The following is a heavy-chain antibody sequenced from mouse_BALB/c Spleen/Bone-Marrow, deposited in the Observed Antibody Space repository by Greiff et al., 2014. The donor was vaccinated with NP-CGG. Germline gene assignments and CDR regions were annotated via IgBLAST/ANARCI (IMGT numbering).Heavy chain of an antibody. J-gene: IGHJ4*01. D-gene: IGHD2-13*01. V-gene: IGHV3-1*02. Sequence: EVKVEESGPDLVKPSQSLSLTCTVTGYSITSYYSWHWIRQFPGNKLEWMGYIHYSGVTVYNPSLKSRISITRDTSNNQFFLQLNSVTTEDTATYYCSRFAVTPYTMDYWGQGTSVTVSS. CDR3: SRFAVTPYTMDY. CDR1: GYSITSYYS. CDR2: IHYSGVT.